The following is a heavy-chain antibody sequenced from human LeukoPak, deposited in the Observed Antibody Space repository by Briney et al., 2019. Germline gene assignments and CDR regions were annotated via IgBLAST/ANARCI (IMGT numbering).Heavy chain of an antibody. V-gene: IGHV3-21*01. CDR1: GFTFSTYA. J-gene: IGHJ3*02. Sequence: GGSLRLSCAASGFTFSTYAMTWVRQAPGKGLEWVSSISSSSSYIYYADSVKGRFTISRDNAKNSLYLQMNSLRAEDTAVYYCARGRDWLLSKNAFDIWGQGTMVTVSS. CDR3: ARGRDWLLSKNAFDI. D-gene: IGHD3-9*01. CDR2: ISSSSSYI.